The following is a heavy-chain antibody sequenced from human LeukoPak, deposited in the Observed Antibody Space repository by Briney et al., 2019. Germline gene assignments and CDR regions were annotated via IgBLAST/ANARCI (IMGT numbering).Heavy chain of an antibody. CDR3: ARDQDSSGYID. J-gene: IGHJ4*02. CDR2: IYSGGST. V-gene: IGHV3-66*02. D-gene: IGHD3-22*01. Sequence: PGGSLRLSCAASGFTVSSNYMSWVRQAPGKGLEWVSVIYSGGSTYYADSVKGRFTISRDNSKNTLYLQMNSLRAEDTAVYYCARDQDSSGYIDWGQGTLVTVSS. CDR1: GFTVSSNY.